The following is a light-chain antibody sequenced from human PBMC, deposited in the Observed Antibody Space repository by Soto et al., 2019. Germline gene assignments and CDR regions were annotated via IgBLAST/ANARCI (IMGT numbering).Light chain of an antibody. CDR2: DVS. V-gene: IGKV1-5*01. CDR3: QHYNSYSEA. J-gene: IGKJ1*01. CDR1: QSVSNW. Sequence: DIQMTQSPSSLSASVIDGVTISGRASQSVSNWLAWYQQKPGKAPKLLIYDVSSLESGVPSRFSGSGSGTEFTLTISSLQPDDFATYYCQHYNSYSEAFGQGTKVDI.